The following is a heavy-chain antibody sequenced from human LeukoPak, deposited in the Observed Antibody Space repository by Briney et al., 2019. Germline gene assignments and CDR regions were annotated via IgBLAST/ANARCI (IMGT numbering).Heavy chain of an antibody. Sequence: GGSLRLSCAASGFTFSGSAVHWVRQASGKGLEWVGRRSKANSYATAYAASVKGRFTISRDDSKSTAYLQMNSLKSEDTAVYYCTRHTIAAAGTAGDYWGQGTLVTVSS. CDR2: RSKANSYAT. D-gene: IGHD6-13*01. V-gene: IGHV3-73*01. CDR1: GFTFSGSA. J-gene: IGHJ4*02. CDR3: TRHTIAAAGTAGDY.